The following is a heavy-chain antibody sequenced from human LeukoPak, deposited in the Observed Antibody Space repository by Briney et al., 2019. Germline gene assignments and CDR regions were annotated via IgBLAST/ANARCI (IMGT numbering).Heavy chain of an antibody. CDR2: VYNSGDT. V-gene: IGHV4-59*12. D-gene: IGHD3-3*01. CDR1: GGSTSSDY. CDR3: ARDNHYDSAYYYGMDV. J-gene: IGHJ6*02. Sequence: SSETLSLTCTVSGGSTSSDYWSWIRQSPGKGLEWVGYVYNSGDTGKNPSLKSRVTILLDTSKNQFSLKLSSVTAADTAVYYCARDNHYDSAYYYGMDVWGQGTTVTVSS.